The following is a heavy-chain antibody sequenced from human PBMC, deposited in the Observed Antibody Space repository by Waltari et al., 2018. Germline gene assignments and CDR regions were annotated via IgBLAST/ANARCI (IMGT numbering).Heavy chain of an antibody. D-gene: IGHD4-17*01. CDR3: GRIAFGDDGGYFQY. CDR1: GGSITTNYN. V-gene: IGHV4-39*01. Sequence: QLQLQESGPGLVRPSETLSLTCTVSGGSITTNYNWAWIRQPPGKGREWMGNMQYRGSTFYNPSLMSRVTISLDTSKNQFSLTLTSVDAADTAVYFCGRIAFGDDGGYFQYWGQGTLVTVSS. CDR2: MQYRGST. J-gene: IGHJ1*01.